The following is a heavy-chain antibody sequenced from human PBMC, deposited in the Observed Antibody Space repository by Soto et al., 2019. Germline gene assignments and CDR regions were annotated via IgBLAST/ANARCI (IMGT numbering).Heavy chain of an antibody. V-gene: IGHV5-10-1*01. D-gene: IGHD3-22*01. CDR2: IDPSDSYT. CDR1: GYSFTSYW. Sequence: GESLKVSWKGAGYSFTSYWSSWVRQMPGKGREWMGRIDPSDSYTSYSPPFQGHVTISADKSISTAYLQWSSLKASDTAMYYCARQSSYYYDSSGYSGYYGMDVWGQGTTVTVSS. CDR3: ARQSSYYYDSSGYSGYYGMDV. J-gene: IGHJ6*02.